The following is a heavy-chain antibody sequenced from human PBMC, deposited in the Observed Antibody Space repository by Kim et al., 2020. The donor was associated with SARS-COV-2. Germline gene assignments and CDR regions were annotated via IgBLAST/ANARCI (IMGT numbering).Heavy chain of an antibody. CDR3: ARVGLLWFGDQGPAAFDI. J-gene: IGHJ3*02. V-gene: IGHV1-46*01. CDR1: GYTFTSYY. CDR2: INPSGGST. D-gene: IGHD3-10*01. Sequence: ASVKVSCKASGYTFTSYYMHWVRQAPGQGLEWMGIINPSGGSTSYAQKFQGRVTMTRDTSTSTVYMELSSLRSEDTAVYYCARVGLLWFGDQGPAAFDIWGQGTMVTVSS.